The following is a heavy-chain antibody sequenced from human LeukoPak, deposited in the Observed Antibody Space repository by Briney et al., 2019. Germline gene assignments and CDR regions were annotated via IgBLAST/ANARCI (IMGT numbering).Heavy chain of an antibody. J-gene: IGHJ3*02. V-gene: IGHV1-8*01. CDR1: GYTFTSYD. Sequence: ASVKGSCKASGYTFTSYDINWVRQATGQGLEWMGWMNPNSGNTGYAQKFQGRVTMTRNTSISTAYMELSSLRSEDTAVYYCARFYYDSTPSAFDIWGQGTMVTVSS. CDR3: ARFYYDSTPSAFDI. CDR2: MNPNSGNT. D-gene: IGHD3-22*01.